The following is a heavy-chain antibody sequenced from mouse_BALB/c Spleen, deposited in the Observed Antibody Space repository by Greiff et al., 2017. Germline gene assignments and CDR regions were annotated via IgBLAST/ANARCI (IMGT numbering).Heavy chain of an antibody. Sequence: EVQVVESGAELVKPGASVKLSCTASGFNIKDTYMHWVKQRPEQGLEWIGRIDPANGNTKYDPKFQGKATITADTSSNTAYLQLSSLTSEDTAVYYCASYYYGSSYVDYWGQGTTLTVSS. J-gene: IGHJ2*01. CDR3: ASYYYGSSYVDY. D-gene: IGHD1-1*01. V-gene: IGHV14-3*02. CDR1: GFNIKDTY. CDR2: IDPANGNT.